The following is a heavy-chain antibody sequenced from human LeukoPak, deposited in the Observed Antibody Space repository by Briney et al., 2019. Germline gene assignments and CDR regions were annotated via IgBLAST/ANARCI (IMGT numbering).Heavy chain of an antibody. Sequence: SQTLSLTCAISGDSVSRNRAAWNWIRQAPSRGLEWLGRTYYRSKWYNDYAVSVKSRITINPDTSKNQFSLQLNSVTPEDTAVYYCAREGAAAAGTDFDYWGQGTLVTVSS. CDR3: AREGAAAAGTDFDY. CDR1: GDSVSRNRAA. J-gene: IGHJ4*02. V-gene: IGHV6-1*01. D-gene: IGHD6-13*01. CDR2: TYYRSKWYN.